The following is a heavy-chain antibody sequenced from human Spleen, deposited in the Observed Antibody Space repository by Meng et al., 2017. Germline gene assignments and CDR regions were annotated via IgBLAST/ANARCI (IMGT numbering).Heavy chain of an antibody. Sequence: SETLSLTCTVSGGSISSYYWSWIRQPPGRGLEWIGYIYYSGSTNYNPSLDSRVTISVDTSKNQFSLKVTSMAAADTAVYYCARGGLGYSGRYYFDYWGQGTLVTVSS. CDR2: IYYSGST. V-gene: IGHV4-59*01. D-gene: IGHD5-12*01. CDR3: ARGGLGYSGRYYFDY. J-gene: IGHJ4*02. CDR1: GGSISSYY.